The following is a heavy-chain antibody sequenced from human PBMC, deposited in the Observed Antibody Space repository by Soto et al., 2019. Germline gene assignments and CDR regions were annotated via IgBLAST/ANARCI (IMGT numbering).Heavy chain of an antibody. CDR3: ARNAGGHYYGSGSTHYYYYGMDV. J-gene: IGHJ6*02. CDR1: GFTFSSYG. V-gene: IGHV3-33*01. D-gene: IGHD3-10*01. CDR2: IWYDGSNK. Sequence: GGSLRLSCAASGFTFSSYGMHWVRQAPGKGLEWVAVIWYDGSNKYYADSVKGRFTISRDNSKNTLYLQMNSLRAEDTAVYYCARNAGGHYYGSGSTHYYYYGMDVWGQGTTVTVSS.